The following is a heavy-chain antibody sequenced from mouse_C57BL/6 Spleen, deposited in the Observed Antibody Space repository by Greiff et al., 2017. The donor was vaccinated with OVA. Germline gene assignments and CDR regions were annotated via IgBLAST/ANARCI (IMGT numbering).Heavy chain of an antibody. J-gene: IGHJ4*01. Sequence: QVQLKESGAELVKPGASVKMSCKASGYTFTTYPIEWMKQNHGKSLEWIGNFHPYNDDTKYNEKFKGKATLTVEKSSSTVYLELSRLTSDDSAVYYCARRGLREGAMDYWGQGTAVTVSS. CDR1: GYTFTTYP. CDR2: FHPYNDDT. CDR3: ARRGLREGAMDY. D-gene: IGHD2-4*01. V-gene: IGHV1-47*01.